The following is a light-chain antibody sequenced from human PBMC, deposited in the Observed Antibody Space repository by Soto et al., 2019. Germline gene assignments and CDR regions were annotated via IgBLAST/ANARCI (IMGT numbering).Light chain of an antibody. Sequence: QSALTQPPSASGSPGHSVTISCTGTSSDVGGYNYVSWYQHHPGKAPKLIIYEVYKRPSGVPDRFSGSESGNTAALTVSGLQAEDEADYYCSSYVGTNSYVFGTGTKVTVL. CDR1: SSDVGGYNY. V-gene: IGLV2-8*01. CDR3: SSYVGTNSYV. CDR2: EVY. J-gene: IGLJ1*01.